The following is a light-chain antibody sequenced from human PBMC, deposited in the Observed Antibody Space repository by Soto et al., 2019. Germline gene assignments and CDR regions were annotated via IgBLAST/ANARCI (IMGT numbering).Light chain of an antibody. CDR3: QQYNSYST. CDR1: QSISSW. J-gene: IGKJ1*01. CDR2: KAS. Sequence: DNQMTQTPSTLVASVGDKATIPCRASQSISSWLAWYQQKPGKAPKLLIYKASSVESGVPSRFSGSGSGTEFTLTISSLQPDDFATYYCQQYNSYSTFGQGTKVDIK. V-gene: IGKV1-5*03.